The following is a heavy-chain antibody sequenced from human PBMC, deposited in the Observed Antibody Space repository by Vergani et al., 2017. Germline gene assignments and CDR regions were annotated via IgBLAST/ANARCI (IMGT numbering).Heavy chain of an antibody. CDR3: ARVGTIFGVVISMDV. D-gene: IGHD3-3*01. J-gene: IGHJ6*02. CDR2: ISSSSSYI. Sequence: EVQLVESGGGLVKPGGSLRLSCAASGFTFSSYSMNWVRQAPGKGLEWVSSISSSSSYIYYADSVKGRFTISRDNAKNSLYLQMNSLRAEDTAVSYCARVGTIFGVVISMDVWGQGTTVTVSS. V-gene: IGHV3-21*01. CDR1: GFTFSSYS.